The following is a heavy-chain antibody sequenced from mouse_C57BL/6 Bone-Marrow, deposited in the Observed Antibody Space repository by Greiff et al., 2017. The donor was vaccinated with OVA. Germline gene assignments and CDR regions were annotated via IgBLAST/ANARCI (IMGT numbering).Heavy chain of an antibody. CDR3: ARLSYGSSY. V-gene: IGHV1-52*01. Sequence: QVQLQQPGAELVRPGSSVKLSCKASGYTFTSYWMHWVKQRPIQGLEWIGNIDPSDSETHYNQKFKDKATLTVDKSSSTAYMQLSSLTSEDSAVDCSARLSYGSSYWGQGTTLTVSS. D-gene: IGHD1-1*01. CDR2: IDPSDSET. J-gene: IGHJ2*01. CDR1: GYTFTSYW.